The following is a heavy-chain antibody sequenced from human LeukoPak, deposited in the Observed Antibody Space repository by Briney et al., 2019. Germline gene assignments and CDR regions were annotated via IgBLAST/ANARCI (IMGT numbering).Heavy chain of an antibody. J-gene: IGHJ4*02. Sequence: SETPSLTCAVYGGSFSPYYWSWIRQPPGKGLEWIGEINHSGSTNYNPSLKSRVTISVDTSKNQFSLKLSSVTAADTAVYYCARGGFYCGGDCYVDYWGQGTLVTVSS. CDR1: GGSFSPYY. CDR3: ARGGFYCGGDCYVDY. CDR2: INHSGST. V-gene: IGHV4-34*01. D-gene: IGHD2-21*02.